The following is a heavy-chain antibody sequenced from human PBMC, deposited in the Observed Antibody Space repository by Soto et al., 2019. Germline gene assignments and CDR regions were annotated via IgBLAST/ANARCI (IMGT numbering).Heavy chain of an antibody. Sequence: PGGSLRLSCAASGFTFDDYAMHWVRQAPGKGLEWVSGISWNSGSIGYSESVKGRFTISRDNSKNTLFLQMNSLRVEDTAVYYCVKGSEVARQELDYWGQGTLVTVSS. CDR2: ISWNSGSI. D-gene: IGHD2-15*01. CDR3: VKGSEVARQELDY. CDR1: GFTFDDYA. V-gene: IGHV3-9*01. J-gene: IGHJ4*02.